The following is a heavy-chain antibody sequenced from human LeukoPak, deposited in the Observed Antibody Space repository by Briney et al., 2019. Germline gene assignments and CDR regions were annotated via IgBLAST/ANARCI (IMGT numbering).Heavy chain of an antibody. CDR1: GGSVSSGSYY. D-gene: IGHD6-25*01. Sequence: SETLSLTCTASGGSVSSGSYYWSWIRQPPGRGLEWIAYIYFSGTANYNPSLKSRVTISVDTSKNQFSLRLNSVTAADTAVYYCARVKAAGDAFDIWGQGTMVTVSS. CDR2: IYFSGTA. J-gene: IGHJ3*02. CDR3: ARVKAAGDAFDI. V-gene: IGHV4-61*01.